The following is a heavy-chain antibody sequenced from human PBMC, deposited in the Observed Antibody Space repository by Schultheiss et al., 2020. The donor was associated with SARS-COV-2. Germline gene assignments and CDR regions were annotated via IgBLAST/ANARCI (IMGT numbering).Heavy chain of an antibody. CDR3: ARDFAKIDI. V-gene: IGHV3-74*03. Sequence: GDSLKISCAASGFSLSNYWMHWVRQAPGKGLVWVSRINIDGSETTYADSVKGRFTISRDNAKNTLYLQMSSLRAEDTAVYYCARDFAKIDIWGQGTLVTVSS. J-gene: IGHJ4*02. D-gene: IGHD2-21*01. CDR1: GFSLSNYW. CDR2: INIDGSET.